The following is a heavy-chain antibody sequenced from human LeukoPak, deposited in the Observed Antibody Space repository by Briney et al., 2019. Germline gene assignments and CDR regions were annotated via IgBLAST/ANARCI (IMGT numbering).Heavy chain of an antibody. Sequence: GGSLRLSCEGSGFTFSNYWMGWVRQAPGKGLQWVANIKTDGSEKYYVDSVKGRFTISRDNAKNSLYLEMSSLRGEDTALYYCARDTSPRIAAIYYDAFDIWGQGTMVTVSS. CDR3: ARDTSPRIAAIYYDAFDI. J-gene: IGHJ3*02. CDR1: GFTFSNYW. D-gene: IGHD6-13*01. V-gene: IGHV3-7*01. CDR2: IKTDGSEK.